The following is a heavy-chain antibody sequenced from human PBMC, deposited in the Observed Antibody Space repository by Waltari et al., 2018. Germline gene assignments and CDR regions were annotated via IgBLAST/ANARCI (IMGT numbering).Heavy chain of an antibody. V-gene: IGHV4-34*01. CDR3: ARVAVVDYDCWSGYYRPPYYFDY. Sequence: QVQLQQWGAGLLKPSETLSLTCAVYGGSFSGYYWSWIRQPPGKGLEWIGEINRRGSTDDNPSLKSRVTISVDTSKKQFSLKLSSVTAADTAVYYCARVAVVDYDCWSGYYRPPYYFDYWGQGTLVTVSS. CDR2: INRRGST. CDR1: GGSFSGYY. D-gene: IGHD3-3*01. J-gene: IGHJ4*02.